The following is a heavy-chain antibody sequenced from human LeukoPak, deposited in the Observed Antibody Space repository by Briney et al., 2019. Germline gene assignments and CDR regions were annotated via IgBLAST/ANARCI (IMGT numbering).Heavy chain of an antibody. CDR3: AKVRMITMIAYDAFDI. D-gene: IGHD3-22*01. J-gene: IGHJ3*02. CDR1: VLTFSNYA. V-gene: IGHV3-23*01. Sequence: GGSLRLSCAASVLTFSNYAMSWVRQAPGKGLEWVSAISGSGGSTYYADSVKGRFTISRDNSKNTLYLQMNSLRAEDTAVYYCAKVRMITMIAYDAFDIWGQGTMVTVSS. CDR2: ISGSGGST.